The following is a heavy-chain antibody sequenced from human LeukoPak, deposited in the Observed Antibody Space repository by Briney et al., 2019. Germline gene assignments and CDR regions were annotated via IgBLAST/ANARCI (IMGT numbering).Heavy chain of an antibody. D-gene: IGHD3-22*01. CDR2: IYYSGST. V-gene: IGHV4-59*08. J-gene: IGHJ4*02. CDR1: GGSISSYY. Sequence: KPSETLSLTCTVSGGSISSYYWSWIRQPPGKGLEWIGYIYYSGSTNYNPSLKSRVTISVDTSKNQFSLKLSSVTAADTAVYYCARRYDSSGYYNQGVFDYWGQGTLVTVSS. CDR3: ARRYDSSGYYNQGVFDY.